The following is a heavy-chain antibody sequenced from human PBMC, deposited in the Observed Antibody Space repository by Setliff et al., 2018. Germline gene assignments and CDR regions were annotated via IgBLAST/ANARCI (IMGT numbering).Heavy chain of an antibody. CDR1: GAAISTYH. CDR3: ARTGTTYYYSCMDV. D-gene: IGHD3-22*01. CDR2: ASYGGST. J-gene: IGHJ6*03. V-gene: IGHV4-59*08. Sequence: SETLSLTCAVSGAAISTYHWSWLRQPPGKGLEWIGYASYGGSTKYNPSLESRVTISLDAPKNQFSLKLTSVTAADTAVYYCARTGTTYYYSCMDVWGKGTTVTVSS.